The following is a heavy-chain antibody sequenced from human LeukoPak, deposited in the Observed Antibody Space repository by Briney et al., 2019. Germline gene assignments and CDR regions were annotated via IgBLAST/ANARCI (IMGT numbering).Heavy chain of an antibody. V-gene: IGHV3-23*01. D-gene: IGHD2-8*01. CDR3: AKGTNAHFDY. Sequence: GGSLRLSCEASEFTFSMYWMSWVRQAPGKGLEWVSAISGSGGSTYYADSVKGRFTISRDNSKNTLYLQMNSLRAEDTAVYYCAKGTNAHFDYWGQGTLVTVSS. CDR1: EFTFSMYW. J-gene: IGHJ4*02. CDR2: ISGSGGST.